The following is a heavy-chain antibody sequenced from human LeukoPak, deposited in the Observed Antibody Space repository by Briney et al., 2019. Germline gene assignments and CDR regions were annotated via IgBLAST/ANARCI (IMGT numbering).Heavy chain of an antibody. CDR1: GGSISGYY. D-gene: IGHD6-13*01. CDR2: FYYSGST. V-gene: IGHV4-59*08. Sequence: SETLSLTCTVSGGSISGYYWSWIRQPPGKGLKWIGYFYYSGSTNYNPSLRSRVTMSVDTSKNQFSLKLSSVIAADTAVYYCAGYSSSWFFDYWGQGTLVTVSS. J-gene: IGHJ4*02. CDR3: AGYSSSWFFDY.